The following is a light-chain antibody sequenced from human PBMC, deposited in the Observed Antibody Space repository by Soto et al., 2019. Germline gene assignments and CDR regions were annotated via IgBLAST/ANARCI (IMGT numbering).Light chain of an antibody. CDR1: QSVSSY. V-gene: IGKV3-11*01. Sequence: EIVLTQSPATLSLSPGERATLSCRASQSVSSYLAWYQQKPGQAPRLLIYDASNRATGIPARFSGSGSGTDFTHTISSLEPEDLAVYYCQQYGSSPWTSGQGTKVEI. CDR3: QQYGSSPWT. CDR2: DAS. J-gene: IGKJ1*01.